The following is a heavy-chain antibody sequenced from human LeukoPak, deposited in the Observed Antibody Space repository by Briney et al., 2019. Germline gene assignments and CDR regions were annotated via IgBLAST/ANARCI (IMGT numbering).Heavy chain of an antibody. J-gene: IGHJ4*02. Sequence: ASVKVSCKASGYTFTSYGISWVRQAPGQGLEWMGWISAYNGNTNYAQKLQGRVTMTTDTSTSTAYMELRSLRSDVTAVYYCASTLRFLEWLRYWGQGTLVTVSS. CDR1: GYTFTSYG. CDR2: ISAYNGNT. CDR3: ASTLRFLEWLRY. D-gene: IGHD3-3*01. V-gene: IGHV1-18*01.